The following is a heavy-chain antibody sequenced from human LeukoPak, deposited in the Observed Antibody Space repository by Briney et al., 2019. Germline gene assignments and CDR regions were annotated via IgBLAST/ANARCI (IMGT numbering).Heavy chain of an antibody. J-gene: IGHJ6*02. D-gene: IGHD6-13*01. CDR1: GGSISSYY. CDR2: IYTSGST. CDR3: ARAPHYSSSWYYYYYGMDV. Sequence: SETLSLTCTVSGGSISSYYWSWIRQPPGKGLEWIGYIYTSGSTNYNPSLKSRVTISVDTSKNQFSLKLSSVTAADTAVYYCARAPHYSSSWYYYYYGMDVWGQGTTVTVSS. V-gene: IGHV4-4*09.